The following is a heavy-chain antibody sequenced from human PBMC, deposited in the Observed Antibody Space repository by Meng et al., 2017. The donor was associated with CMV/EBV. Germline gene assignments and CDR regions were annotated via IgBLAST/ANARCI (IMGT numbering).Heavy chain of an antibody. CDR1: GFTFSDYY. CDR2: ISSSGSTI. D-gene: IGHD1-26*01. V-gene: IGHV3-11*01. CDR3: AANIGGSYEGLYYFDY. Sequence: GESLKISCAASGFTFSDYYMSWLRQAPGKGLEWVSYISSSGSTIYYADSVKGRFTISRDNAKNSLYLQMNSLRAEDTAVYYCAANIGGSYEGLYYFDYWGQGTLVTVSS. J-gene: IGHJ4*02.